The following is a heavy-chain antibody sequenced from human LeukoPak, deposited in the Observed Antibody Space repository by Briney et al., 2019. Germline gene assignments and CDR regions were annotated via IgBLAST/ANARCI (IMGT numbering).Heavy chain of an antibody. Sequence: SETLSLTCAVYGGSFSGYYWSWIRQPPGKGLEWIGEINHSGSTNYNPSLKSRVTISVDTSKNQFSLKLSSVTAADTAVYYCARHYLGELLWFGELSDWFDPWGQGTLVTVSS. J-gene: IGHJ5*02. CDR2: INHSGST. CDR1: GGSFSGYY. V-gene: IGHV4-34*01. CDR3: ARHYLGELLWFGELSDWFDP. D-gene: IGHD3-10*01.